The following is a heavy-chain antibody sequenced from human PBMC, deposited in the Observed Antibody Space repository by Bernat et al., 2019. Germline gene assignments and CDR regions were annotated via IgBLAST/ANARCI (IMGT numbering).Heavy chain of an antibody. CDR1: GFTFSSYG. D-gene: IGHD3-22*01. CDR3: ARDSPHYDSSDYGMDV. CDR2: IWYDGSNK. J-gene: IGHJ6*02. Sequence: QVQLVESGGGVVQPGRSLRLSCAASGFTFSSYGMHWVRQAPGKGLEWVAVIWYDGSNKYYADSVKGRFTISRDNSKNTLYLQMNSLRAEDTAVYYCARDSPHYDSSDYGMDVWGQGTTVTVSS. V-gene: IGHV3-33*01.